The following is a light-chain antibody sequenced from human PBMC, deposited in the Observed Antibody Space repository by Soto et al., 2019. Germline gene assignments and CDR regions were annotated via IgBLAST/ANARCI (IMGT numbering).Light chain of an antibody. Sequence: EIVLTQSPGALSLSPGARAPLSCRARQTINNRYLAWYQQKPGQAPRLLLYGASYRATGIPDRFSGGGSGTDFTLTISRLEPEDFAVYYCQHYSSSPPAITFGQGTRL. CDR2: GAS. J-gene: IGKJ5*01. V-gene: IGKV3-20*01. CDR1: QTINNRY. CDR3: QHYSSSPPAIT.